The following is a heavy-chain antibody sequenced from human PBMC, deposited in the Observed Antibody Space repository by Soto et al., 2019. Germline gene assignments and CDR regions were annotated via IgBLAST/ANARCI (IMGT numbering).Heavy chain of an antibody. CDR2: IRFDGTDI. Sequence: EVYLVESGGGLVQPGASIQLSCAASGFIFGNYWMHWVRQSPGKGLEWLLRIRFDGTDITYADSVTGRFTIYRDNARNTLYLQMNSLRVEDTGIYFCTKGGPYYSVPFDYWGQGTLVTVSS. V-gene: IGHV3-74*01. D-gene: IGHD3-10*01. CDR1: GFIFGNYW. J-gene: IGHJ4*02. CDR3: TKGGPYYSVPFDY.